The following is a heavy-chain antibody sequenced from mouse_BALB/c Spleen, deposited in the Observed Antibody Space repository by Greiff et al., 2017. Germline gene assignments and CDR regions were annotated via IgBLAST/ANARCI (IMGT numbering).Heavy chain of an antibody. V-gene: IGHV1S81*02. CDR2: INPSNGGT. CDR1: GYTFTSYY. D-gene: IGHD4-1*01. Sequence: VKLMESGAELVKPGASVKLSCKASGYTFTSYYMYWVKQRPGQGLEWIGEINPSNGGTNFNEKFKSKATLTVDKSSSTAYMQLSSLTSEDSAVYYCTAGTDYWGQGTTLTVSS. J-gene: IGHJ2*01. CDR3: TAGTDY.